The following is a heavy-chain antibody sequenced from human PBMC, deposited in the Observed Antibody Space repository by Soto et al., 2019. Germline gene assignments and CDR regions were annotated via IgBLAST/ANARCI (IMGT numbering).Heavy chain of an antibody. D-gene: IGHD3-10*01. CDR3: ARKRITNWFDH. CDR1: GCSISSYY. V-gene: IGHV4-59*01. J-gene: IGHJ5*02. CDR2: IYYSGST. Sequence: PXETLSLTCTVSGCSISSYYWSWIRQPPGKGLEWIGYIYYSGSTNYNPSLKSRVTISVDTSKNQFSLKLSSVTAADTAVYYCARKRITNWFDHWGQGTLVTVSS.